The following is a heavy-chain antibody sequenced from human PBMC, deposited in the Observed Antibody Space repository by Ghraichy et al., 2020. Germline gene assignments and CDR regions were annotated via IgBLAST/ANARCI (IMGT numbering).Heavy chain of an antibody. V-gene: IGHV3-7*03. J-gene: IGHJ3*02. CDR2: IKQDGSEK. CDR3: ASDIQLWYDAFDI. CDR1: GFTFSSYW. D-gene: IGHD5-18*01. Sequence: GESLNISCAASGFTFSSYWMSWVRQAPGKGLEWVANIKQDGSEKYYVDSVKGRFTISRDNAKNSLYLQMNSLRAEDTAVYYCASDIQLWYDAFDIWGQGTMVTVSS.